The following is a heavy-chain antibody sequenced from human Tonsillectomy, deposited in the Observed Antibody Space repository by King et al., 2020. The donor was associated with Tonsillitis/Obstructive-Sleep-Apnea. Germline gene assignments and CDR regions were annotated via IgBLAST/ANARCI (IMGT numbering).Heavy chain of an antibody. J-gene: IGHJ6*02. V-gene: IGHV3-23*04. D-gene: IGHD1-26*01. CDR2: ISGSGGST. CDR1: GFTFSSYA. Sequence: VQLVESGGGLVQPGGSLRLSCAASGFTFSSYAMSWVRQAPGKGLEWVSAISGSGGSTYYADSVKGRFTISRDNSKNTLYLQMNSLRAEDTAVYYCAKDESQPGIVGATGLPGYGMDVWGQGTTVTVSS. CDR3: AKDESQPGIVGATGLPGYGMDV.